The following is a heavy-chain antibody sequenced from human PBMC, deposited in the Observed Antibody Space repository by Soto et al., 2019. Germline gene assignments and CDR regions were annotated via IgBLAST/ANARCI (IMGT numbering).Heavy chain of an antibody. J-gene: IGHJ4*02. CDR2: ISGSNNNI. V-gene: IGHV3-48*03. CDR1: GFNLRNYE. CDR3: ATEELCGADCYFFKH. Sequence: EVQLLETGGGSVHVGGSLRLSCAVSGFNLRNYEMNWVRQVPGKGLEWISKISGSNNNIYYADSVQGRFTISRDNANNVLFLQMNSPRAEDTATYHCATEELCGADCYFFKHWGQGTLVTVSS. D-gene: IGHD2-21*02.